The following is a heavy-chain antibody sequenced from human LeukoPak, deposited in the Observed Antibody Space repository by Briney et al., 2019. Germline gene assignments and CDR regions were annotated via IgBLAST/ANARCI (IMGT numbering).Heavy chain of an antibody. V-gene: IGHV4-39*07. J-gene: IGHJ4*02. CDR1: GGSISSSSYY. Sequence: SETLSLTCTVSGGSISSSSYYWGWIRQPPGKGLEWIGSIYYSGSTCYNPSLKSRVTISVDTSKNQFSLKLSSVTAADTAVYYCARSMEGMIVPARWGQGTLVTVSS. D-gene: IGHD3-22*01. CDR3: ARSMEGMIVPAR. CDR2: IYYSGST.